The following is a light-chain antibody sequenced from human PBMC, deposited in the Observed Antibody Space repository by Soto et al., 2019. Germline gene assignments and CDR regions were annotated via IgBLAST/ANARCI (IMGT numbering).Light chain of an antibody. CDR1: NSNIGAGYD. J-gene: IGLJ3*02. V-gene: IGLV1-40*01. Sequence: QSALTQPPSVSGAPGQRVTISCTGSNSNIGAGYDVHWYQHLPGTAPKLLIYDNGNRPSGVPDRFSGSKSGTSASLAITGLQAEDEADYYCQSYDNTLSGYWVFGGGTKLTVL. CDR3: QSYDNTLSGYWV. CDR2: DNG.